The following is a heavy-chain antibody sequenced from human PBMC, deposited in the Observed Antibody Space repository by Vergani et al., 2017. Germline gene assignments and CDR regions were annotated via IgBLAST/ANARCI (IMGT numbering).Heavy chain of an antibody. CDR3: ARGHGGRYDY. CDR1: GYTFTSYY. D-gene: IGHD3-10*01. CDR2: INPSGGST. Sequence: QVQLVQSGAEVKKPGAAVKVSCKASGYTFTSYYIHWVRQAPGQGLEWMGIINPSGGSTSYAQTFQGRVTMTRDTSTSTVYMEVSSLRSEATAVYYCARGHGGRYDYWGQGTLVTVSS. J-gene: IGHJ4*02. V-gene: IGHV1-46*01.